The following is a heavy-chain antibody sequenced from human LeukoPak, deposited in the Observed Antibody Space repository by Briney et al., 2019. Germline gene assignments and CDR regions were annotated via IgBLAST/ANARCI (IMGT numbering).Heavy chain of an antibody. J-gene: IGHJ4*02. Sequence: AGGSLRLSCVVSGITLSNYGMSWVRQAPGRGLEWVAGISDRGGSTNYADSVKGRFTISRDNPKNTLYLQMNSLRSEDTAVYYCAKDDKTTDIVVVPAAQDYWGQGTLVTVSS. V-gene: IGHV3-23*01. CDR1: GITLSNYG. D-gene: IGHD2-2*01. CDR3: AKDDKTTDIVVVPAAQDY. CDR2: ISDRGGST.